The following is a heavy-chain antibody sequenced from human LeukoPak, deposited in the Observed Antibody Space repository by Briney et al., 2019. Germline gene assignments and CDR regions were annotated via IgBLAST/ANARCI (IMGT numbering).Heavy chain of an antibody. CDR3: ARHGAMVRGVLIPPYYYGMDV. V-gene: IGHV4-59*08. D-gene: IGHD3-10*01. CDR1: GGSISSYY. J-gene: IGHJ6*04. Sequence: SETLSLTCTVSGGSISSYYWSWIRQPPGKGLEWIGYIYYSGSTNYNPSLKSRVTISVDTSKNQFSLKLSSVTVADTAVYYCARHGAMVRGVLIPPYYYGMDVWGQRDHGHRLL. CDR2: IYYSGST.